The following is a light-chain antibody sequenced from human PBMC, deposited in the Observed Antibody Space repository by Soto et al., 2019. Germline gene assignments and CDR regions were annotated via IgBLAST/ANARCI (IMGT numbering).Light chain of an antibody. CDR3: QQLITYPQT. CDR2: AAS. CDR1: QGISTY. Sequence: DIQLTQSTSFLSASVGDGVTMTCRASQGISTYLAWYQQKPGKAPKLLIYAASTLQSGVPSRFSGSGSGTEFALAISSLQPENFATYYCQQLITYPQTFGQGTKVDIK. V-gene: IGKV1-9*01. J-gene: IGKJ1*01.